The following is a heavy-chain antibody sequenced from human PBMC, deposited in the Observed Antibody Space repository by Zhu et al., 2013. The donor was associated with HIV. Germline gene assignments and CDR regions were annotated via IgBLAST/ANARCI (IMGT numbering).Heavy chain of an antibody. D-gene: IGHD3-9*01. CDR3: ARTYYDILTGYVTGSWFDP. J-gene: IGHJ5*02. Sequence: QVQLVQSGAEVKKPGSSVKVSCKASGGTFSSYAISWVRQAPGQGLEWMGGIIPIFGTANYAQKFQGRVTITADESTSTAYMELSSLRSEDTAVYYCARTYYDILTGYVTGSWFDPWGQGTLVTVSS. CDR1: GGTFSSYA. V-gene: IGHV1-69*12. CDR2: IIPIFGTA.